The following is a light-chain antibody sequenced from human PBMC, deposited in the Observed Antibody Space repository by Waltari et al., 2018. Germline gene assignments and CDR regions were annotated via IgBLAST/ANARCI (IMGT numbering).Light chain of an antibody. V-gene: IGKV3-15*01. J-gene: IGKJ4*01. CDR2: AAS. CDR1: QSVSNT. CDR3: QQFNSWPFT. Sequence: ERVMTQSPATLSMSPGERATLSCRASQSVSNTLAWYQQKPGQAPRLLIYAASTRATGVPARFSSSGSGTEFTLTISSLQSEDFAVYYCQQFNSWPFTFGGGTRVEIK.